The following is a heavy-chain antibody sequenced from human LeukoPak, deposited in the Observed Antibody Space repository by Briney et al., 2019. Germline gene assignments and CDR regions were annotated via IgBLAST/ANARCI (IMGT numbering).Heavy chain of an antibody. CDR2: IYYSGST. J-gene: IGHJ6*03. CDR1: GGSISSSSYY. Sequence: SETLSPTCTVSGGSISSSSYYWGWIRHPPGKGLEWIGSIYYSGSTYYNPSPKSRVTISVDTSKNQFSLQLSSVTAADTAVYYCARHLYYGSGSYYYYYMDVWGKGTTVTDSS. D-gene: IGHD3-10*01. CDR3: ARHLYYGSGSYYYYYMDV. V-gene: IGHV4-39*01.